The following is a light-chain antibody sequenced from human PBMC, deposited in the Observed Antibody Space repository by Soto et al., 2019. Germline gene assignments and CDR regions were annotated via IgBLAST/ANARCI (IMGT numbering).Light chain of an antibody. CDR2: DAS. V-gene: IGKV1-5*01. Sequence: DIQMTQSPSTLSASVGDRVSITCRASQSIIRLLAWYQQRPGKAPKLLIYDASTLESGVPPRFSGSGSGTEFTLTISGLQPDDFATYYCQQYNSFSPWTFGQGTKVDIK. J-gene: IGKJ1*01. CDR3: QQYNSFSPWT. CDR1: QSIIRL.